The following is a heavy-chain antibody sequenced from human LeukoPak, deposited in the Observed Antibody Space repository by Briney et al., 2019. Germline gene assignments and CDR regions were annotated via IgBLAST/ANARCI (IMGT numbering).Heavy chain of an antibody. Sequence: PSETLSLTCTVSGGSISSYYWSWIRQPAGKGLEWIGRIYTSGSTNYNPSLKSRVTMSVDTSKNQFSLKLSSVTAADTAVYYCARRAYHYDSSGYYYENYFDYWGQGTLVTVSS. CDR1: GGSISSYY. V-gene: IGHV4-4*07. CDR2: IYTSGST. D-gene: IGHD3-22*01. J-gene: IGHJ4*02. CDR3: ARRAYHYDSSGYYYENYFDY.